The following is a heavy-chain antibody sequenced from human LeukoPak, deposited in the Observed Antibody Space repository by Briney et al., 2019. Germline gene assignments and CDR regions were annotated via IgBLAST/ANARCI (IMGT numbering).Heavy chain of an antibody. Sequence: GGSLRLSCAAFGFTFYSYAMNWVRQAPGKGLEWISYISSSGSTIYYADSVKGRLTISRDNAKNSLYLQMNSLRVEDTAVYYCAREMKGGLVYWGQGTLVTVSS. CDR1: GFTFYSYA. V-gene: IGHV3-48*03. D-gene: IGHD2-8*02. J-gene: IGHJ4*02. CDR2: ISSSGSTI. CDR3: AREMKGGLVY.